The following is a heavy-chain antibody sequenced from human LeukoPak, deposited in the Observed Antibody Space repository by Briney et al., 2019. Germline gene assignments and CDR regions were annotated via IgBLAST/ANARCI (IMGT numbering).Heavy chain of an antibody. Sequence: ASVKVSCKASGYTFTSYDINWVRQATGQGLEWMGWMNPNSGNTGYAQKFQGRVTMTRNTSISTAYMELSSLRSEDTAVYYCARGDIVATTIYYYYGMDVWGQGTTVTVSS. CDR1: GYTFTSYD. V-gene: IGHV1-8*01. D-gene: IGHD5-12*01. CDR3: ARGDIVATTIYYYYGMDV. J-gene: IGHJ6*02. CDR2: MNPNSGNT.